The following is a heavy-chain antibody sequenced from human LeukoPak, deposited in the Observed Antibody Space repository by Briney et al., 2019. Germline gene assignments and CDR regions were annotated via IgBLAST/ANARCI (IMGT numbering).Heavy chain of an antibody. CDR3: ARDRYSSGWYYFDY. D-gene: IGHD6-19*01. CDR2: INWNGGST. V-gene: IGHV3-20*04. Sequence: GGSLRLSCAASGFTFDDYGMSWVRQVPGKGLEWVSGINWNGGSTGYADSVKGRFTISRDNAKNSLYLQMNSLRAEDTALYYCARDRYSSGWYYFDYWGQGTLVTVSS. J-gene: IGHJ4*02. CDR1: GFTFDDYG.